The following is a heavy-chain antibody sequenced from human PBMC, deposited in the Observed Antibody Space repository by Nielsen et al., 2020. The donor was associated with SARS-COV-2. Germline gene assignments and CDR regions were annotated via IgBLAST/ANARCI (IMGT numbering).Heavy chain of an antibody. D-gene: IGHD5-24*01. CDR2: ISASGAST. CDR3: ACRRDGYNYDTF. Sequence: GGSLRLSCAASGFTFSNYVMNWVRQSPGKGLEWVSAISASGASTYYADSVKGRFTISRDNAGNTLYLQMNSLGAEDTAVYYCACRRDGYNYDTFWGQGTLVTVSS. V-gene: IGHV3-23*01. CDR1: GFTFSNYV. J-gene: IGHJ4*02.